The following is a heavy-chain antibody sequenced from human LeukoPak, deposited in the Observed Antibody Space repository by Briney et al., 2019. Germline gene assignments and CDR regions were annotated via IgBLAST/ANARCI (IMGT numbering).Heavy chain of an antibody. D-gene: IGHD3-3*01. CDR2: IKQDGSEK. Sequence: GGSLRLSCAASGFTFSIYWMSWVRQAPGKGLEWVANIKQDGSEKYYVDSVKGRFTISRDNAKKSLYLQMDSLRAEDTAVYYCARAGDFSFKDWGQGTLVTVSS. V-gene: IGHV3-7*01. CDR3: ARAGDFSFKD. J-gene: IGHJ4*02. CDR1: GFTFSIYW.